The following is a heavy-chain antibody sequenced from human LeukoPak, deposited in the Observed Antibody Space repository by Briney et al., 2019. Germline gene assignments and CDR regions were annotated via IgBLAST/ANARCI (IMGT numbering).Heavy chain of an antibody. J-gene: IGHJ3*02. Sequence: ASVKVSCKASGYTFSSSGFSWVRQAPGQGLEWMGWINTNTGNPTYAQGFTGRFVFSLDTSVSTAYLQISSLKAEDAAVYYCARVFYDKSGATDAFNIWGQGTMVTVSS. CDR1: GYTFSSSG. CDR2: INTNTGNP. CDR3: ARVFYDKSGATDAFNI. V-gene: IGHV7-4-1*02. D-gene: IGHD3-22*01.